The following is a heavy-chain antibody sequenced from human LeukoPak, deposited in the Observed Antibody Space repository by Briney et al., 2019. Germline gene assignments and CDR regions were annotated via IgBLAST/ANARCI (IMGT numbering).Heavy chain of an antibody. V-gene: IGHV3-66*01. CDR3: AKVEDVGATGYYYYLDV. D-gene: IGHD1-26*01. J-gene: IGHJ6*03. CDR2: IYSGGRT. Sequence: GGSLRLSCVASGFTFSSYEMNWVRQAPGKGREWVSVIYSGGRTYYAESVEGSFTIYRHNSKNTLYLKINSLRAEDTAVYYCAKVEDVGATGYYYYLDVWGKGTTVTISS. CDR1: GFTFSSYE.